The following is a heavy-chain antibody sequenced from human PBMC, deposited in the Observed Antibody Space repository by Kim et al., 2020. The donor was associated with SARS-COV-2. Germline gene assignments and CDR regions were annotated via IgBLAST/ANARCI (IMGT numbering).Heavy chain of an antibody. D-gene: IGHD3-10*01. CDR1: GDPISDHY. J-gene: IGHJ5*01. V-gene: IGHV4-59*08. Sequence: SETLSLTCTVSGDPISDHYWSWIRQTPGKGLEWIGYIDHYGNTEYNPSLKSRVTISLDPPRSQFSLKLKSVAAADTAIYYCARHVSASETFYNFDSWGRGTLVTVSS. CDR3: ARHVSASETFYNFDS. CDR2: IDHYGNT.